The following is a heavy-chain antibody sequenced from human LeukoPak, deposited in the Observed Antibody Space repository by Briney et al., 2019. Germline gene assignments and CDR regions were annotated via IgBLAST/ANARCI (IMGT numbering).Heavy chain of an antibody. J-gene: IGHJ4*02. D-gene: IGHD5-18*01. CDR1: GFTFSSYA. CDR2: ISGSGSTI. CDR3: ARAWTGYSYGDY. Sequence: PGGSLRLSCAASGFTFSSYAMSWVRQAPGKGLEWVSAISGSGSTIYYADSVKGRFTISRDNAKNSLYLQMNSLRAEDTAVYYCARAWTGYSYGDYWGQGTLVTVSS. V-gene: IGHV3-23*01.